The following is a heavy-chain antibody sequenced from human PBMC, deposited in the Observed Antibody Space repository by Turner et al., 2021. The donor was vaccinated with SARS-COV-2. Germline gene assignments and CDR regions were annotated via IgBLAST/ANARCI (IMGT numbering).Heavy chain of an antibody. V-gene: IGHV1-46*03. J-gene: IGHJ4*02. Sequence: QVQLVQSGAEVKKPGASVKLSCKASGYNFTTYYIHWVRQAPGQGLEWMGIIHPSDGRTDYPQRFQGRVTMTRDTSTSTVHMELSSLISEDTAVYYCATVVCAVWGQGTLVIVSS. CDR2: IHPSDGRT. CDR3: ATVVCAV. D-gene: IGHD6-6*01. CDR1: GYNFTTYY.